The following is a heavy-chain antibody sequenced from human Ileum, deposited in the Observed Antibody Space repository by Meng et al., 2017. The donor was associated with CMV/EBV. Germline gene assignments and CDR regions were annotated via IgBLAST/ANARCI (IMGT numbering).Heavy chain of an antibody. CDR3: ARGSRVVVIQPPDY. Sequence: GESLKISCAASGFTFTDYYMTWIRQAPGKGPEWVAYISASGTIYYGDSVKGRFTISRDDAKSSVYLQMTSLRAEDTATYYCARGSRVVVIQPPDYWGQGTRVTVSS. CDR2: ISASGTI. J-gene: IGHJ4*02. D-gene: IGHD3-22*01. V-gene: IGHV3-11*04. CDR1: GFTFTDYY.